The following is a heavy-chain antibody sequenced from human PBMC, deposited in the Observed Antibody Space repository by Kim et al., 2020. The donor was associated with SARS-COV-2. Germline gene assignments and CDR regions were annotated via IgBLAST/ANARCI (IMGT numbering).Heavy chain of an antibody. D-gene: IGHD6-13*01. Sequence: YADSVKGRFTISRDNSKNTLYLPMNSLRAEDTAVYYCAGSSSWYEGWFDPWGQGTLVTVSS. V-gene: IGHV3-33*01. J-gene: IGHJ5*02. CDR3: AGSSSWYEGWFDP.